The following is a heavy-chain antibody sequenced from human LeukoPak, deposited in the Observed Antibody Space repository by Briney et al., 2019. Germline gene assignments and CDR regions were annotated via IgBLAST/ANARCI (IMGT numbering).Heavy chain of an antibody. J-gene: IGHJ5*02. Sequence: PSETLSLTCAVYGGSFSGYYWSWIRQPPGKGLEWIGEINHSGSTNYNPSLKSRVTISVDTSKNQFSLKLSSVTAADTAVYYCARGITIFGVVWVCFDPWGQGTLVTVSS. CDR3: ARGITIFGVVWVCFDP. V-gene: IGHV4-34*01. CDR1: GGSFSGYY. CDR2: INHSGST. D-gene: IGHD3-3*01.